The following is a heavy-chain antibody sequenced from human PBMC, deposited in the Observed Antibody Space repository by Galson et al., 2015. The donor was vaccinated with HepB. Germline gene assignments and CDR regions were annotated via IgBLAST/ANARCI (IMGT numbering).Heavy chain of an antibody. J-gene: IGHJ5*02. CDR2: IHHSGST. Sequence: ETLSLTCAVFGGSISTNDWWRWVRQPPGKGLEWIGEIHHSGSTNYNPSLKSRVTISVDKSKNQFSLKLSSVTAADTAVYYCARDLRPITIFGVVVWFDPWGQGTLVTVSS. CDR1: GGSISTNDW. D-gene: IGHD3-3*01. CDR3: ARDLRPITIFGVVVWFDP. V-gene: IGHV4-4*02.